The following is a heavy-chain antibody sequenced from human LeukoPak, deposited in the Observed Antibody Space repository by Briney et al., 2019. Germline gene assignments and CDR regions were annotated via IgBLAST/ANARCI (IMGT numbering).Heavy chain of an antibody. J-gene: IGHJ4*02. CDR2: INYFGSI. D-gene: IGHD2-15*01. Sequence: SQTLPLTCTVSGGSISIGDYYWSWIRQPPGKGLEWIGYINYFGSIYYNPSLTSRVTISVDTSKNQFSLKLSSVTAADTAIYYCARRVASRPVYCFDYWGQGKLVTVSS. CDR3: ARRVASRPVYCFDY. CDR1: GGSISIGDYY. V-gene: IGHV4-30-4*08.